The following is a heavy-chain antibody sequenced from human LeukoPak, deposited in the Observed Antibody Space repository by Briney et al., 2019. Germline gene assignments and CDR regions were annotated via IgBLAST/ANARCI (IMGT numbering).Heavy chain of an antibody. V-gene: IGHV3-7*03. J-gene: IGHJ5*02. CDR2: IKQDGSEK. Sequence: GGSLRLSCAASGFTFSSYWMSWVRQAPGKGLEWVANIKQDGSEKYYVDSVKGRLTISRDNAKNSLYLQMNSLRAEDTAVYYCARDVSGDSSSWYWFDPRGQGTLVTVSS. CDR3: ARDVSGDSSSWYWFDP. CDR1: GFTFSSYW. D-gene: IGHD6-13*01.